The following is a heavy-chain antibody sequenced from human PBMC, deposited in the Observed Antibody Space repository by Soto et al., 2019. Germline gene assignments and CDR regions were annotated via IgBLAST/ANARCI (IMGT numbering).Heavy chain of an antibody. CDR3: ARESRDGYNDAFDI. V-gene: IGHV3-30-3*01. CDR2: ISYDGSNK. Sequence: GGSLRLSCAASGFTFSSYAMHWVRQAPGKGLEWVAVISYDGSNKYYADSVKGRFTISRDNPKNTLYLQMNSLRAEDTAVYYCARESRDGYNDAFDIWGQGTMVTVSS. CDR1: GFTFSSYA. D-gene: IGHD5-12*01. J-gene: IGHJ3*02.